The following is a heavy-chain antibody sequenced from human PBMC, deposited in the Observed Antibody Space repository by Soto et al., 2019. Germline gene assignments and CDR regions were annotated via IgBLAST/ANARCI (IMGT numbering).Heavy chain of an antibody. Sequence: QVQLQESGPGLVKPSQTLSLTCTVSGGSISSGGYYWSWIRQHPGKGLEWIGYIYYSGSTYYNPSLKSRVTISVDTSKNQFSLKLSSVTAADTAVYYCARVGRGVRNNPLAPFDYWGQGTLVTVSS. V-gene: IGHV4-31*03. D-gene: IGHD1-1*01. CDR1: GGSISSGGYY. CDR2: IYYSGST. J-gene: IGHJ4*02. CDR3: ARVGRGVRNNPLAPFDY.